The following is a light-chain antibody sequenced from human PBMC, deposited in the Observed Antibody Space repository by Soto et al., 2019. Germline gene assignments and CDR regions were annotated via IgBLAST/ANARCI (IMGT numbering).Light chain of an antibody. V-gene: IGKV3-20*01. CDR3: QQYGSSPLT. J-gene: IGKJ5*01. Sequence: EIVLTQSPGTLSLSPGERATLSCRASQSVSSSYLAWYQQKPGQAPRLIIYGASSRATGIPDRFSGSGSGTHFTLTISRLEPEDFAVYYCQQYGSSPLTFGQGTRLEIK. CDR2: GAS. CDR1: QSVSSSY.